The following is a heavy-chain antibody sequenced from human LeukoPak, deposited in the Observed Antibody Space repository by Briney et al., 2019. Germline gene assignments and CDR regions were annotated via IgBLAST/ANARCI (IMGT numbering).Heavy chain of an antibody. Sequence: QAAGSLRLSCAASGVTFSGYAMRWVRQAPGKGLEWVAVISYDGSNKYYADSVKGRFTISRDNSKNTLYLQMNSLRAGDTAVYYCARDSGRYYHLDYWGQGTLVTVSS. V-gene: IGHV3-30-3*01. CDR2: ISYDGSNK. D-gene: IGHD1-26*01. CDR3: ARDSGRYYHLDY. CDR1: GVTFSGYA. J-gene: IGHJ4*02.